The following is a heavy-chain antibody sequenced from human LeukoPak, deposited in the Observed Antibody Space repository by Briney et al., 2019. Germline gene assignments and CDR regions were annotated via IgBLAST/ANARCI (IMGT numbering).Heavy chain of an antibody. CDR1: GGSISSYY. V-gene: IGHV4-4*07. J-gene: IGHJ5*02. CDR3: ARVTYYGSGSYYMWNWFDP. CDR2: IYTSGST. Sequence: SETLSLTCTVSGGSISSYYWSWIRQPAGKGLEWIGRIYTSGSTNYNPSLKSRVTISVDRSKNQFSLKLSSVTAADTAVYYCARVTYYGSGSYYMWNWFDPWGQGTLVTVSS. D-gene: IGHD3-10*01.